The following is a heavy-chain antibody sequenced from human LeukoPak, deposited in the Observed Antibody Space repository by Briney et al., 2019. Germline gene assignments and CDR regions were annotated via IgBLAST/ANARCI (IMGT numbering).Heavy chain of an antibody. CDR2: ISSSSSYI. Sequence: PGGSLRLSCAASGFTFSSYSMNWVRQAPGKGLEWVSSISSSSSYIYYADSVKGRFTISRDNAKTSLYLQMNSLRAEDMALYYCAVGGDYDILTPIEYWGQGTLVTVSS. CDR1: GFTFSSYS. D-gene: IGHD3-9*01. CDR3: AVGGDYDILTPIEY. V-gene: IGHV3-21*04. J-gene: IGHJ4*02.